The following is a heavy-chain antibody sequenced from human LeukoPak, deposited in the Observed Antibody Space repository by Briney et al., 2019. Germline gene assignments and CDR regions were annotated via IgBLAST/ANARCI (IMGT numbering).Heavy chain of an antibody. CDR3: ARAPSGWPIDY. Sequence: ASVKVSCKASGYTFTIYAIRWVRQAPGQRLEWMGWINAGNGNTKYSQKFQGRVTITRDTSASTAYMELSSLRSEDTAVYYCARAPSGWPIDYWGQGTLVTVSS. D-gene: IGHD6-19*01. CDR2: INAGNGNT. V-gene: IGHV1-3*01. J-gene: IGHJ4*02. CDR1: GYTFTIYA.